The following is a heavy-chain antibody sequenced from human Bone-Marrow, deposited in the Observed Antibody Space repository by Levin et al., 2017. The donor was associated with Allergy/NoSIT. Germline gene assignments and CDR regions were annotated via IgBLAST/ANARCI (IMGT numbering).Heavy chain of an antibody. J-gene: IGHJ4*02. CDR2: FSNINEA. D-gene: IGHD6-19*01. CDR3: AKDHPSSGWPAFEY. V-gene: IGHV3-23*01. CDR1: GFRMTSRA. Sequence: PGGSLRLSCAASGFRMTSRAMSWVRQAPGKGLEWVASFSNINEAYYAASVEGRFTIYRDSSENTLHLQMNRLRAEDTAVYYCAKDHPSSGWPAFEYWGQGTLVTVSS.